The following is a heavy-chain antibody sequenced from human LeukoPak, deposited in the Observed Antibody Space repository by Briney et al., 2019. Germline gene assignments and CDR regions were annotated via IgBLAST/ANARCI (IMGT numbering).Heavy chain of an antibody. CDR2: ISWNSGSI. Sequence: GRSLRLSCAASGFTFDDYAMHWVRQAPGKGLEWVSGISWNSGSIGYADSVKGRFTISRDNAKNVLYLQMNSLRAEDTALYYCATTSSWYGSYWGQGTLVTVS. V-gene: IGHV3-9*01. J-gene: IGHJ4*02. CDR3: ATTSSWYGSY. D-gene: IGHD6-13*01. CDR1: GFTFDDYA.